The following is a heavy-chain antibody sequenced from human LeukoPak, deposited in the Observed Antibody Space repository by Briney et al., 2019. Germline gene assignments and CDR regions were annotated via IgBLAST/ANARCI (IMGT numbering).Heavy chain of an antibody. CDR2: IYYSGST. J-gene: IGHJ4*02. Sequence: SETLSLTCTVSGGSISGSSYYWGWIRQPPGKGLEWIGSIYYSGSTYYNPSLKSRVTISVDTSKNQFSLKLSSVTAADTAVYYCARGLLRFLEWLPYYFDYWGQGTLVTVSS. CDR3: ARGLLRFLEWLPYYFDY. D-gene: IGHD3-3*01. CDR1: GGSISGSSYY. V-gene: IGHV4-39*01.